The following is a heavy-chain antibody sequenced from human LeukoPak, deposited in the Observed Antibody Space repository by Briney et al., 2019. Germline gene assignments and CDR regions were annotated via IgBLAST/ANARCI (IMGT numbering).Heavy chain of an antibody. Sequence: GGSLRLSCAASGFTFTNYAMTWVRQAPGKGLEWVAATVGIGPDTYHADSVKGRFTISRDNSKNILYLQMNSLRAEDTALYHCARKGLGGELGGFDYWGQGILVTVSS. CDR1: GFTFTNYA. CDR2: TVGIGPDT. V-gene: IGHV3-23*01. D-gene: IGHD1-26*01. CDR3: ARKGLGGELGGFDY. J-gene: IGHJ4*02.